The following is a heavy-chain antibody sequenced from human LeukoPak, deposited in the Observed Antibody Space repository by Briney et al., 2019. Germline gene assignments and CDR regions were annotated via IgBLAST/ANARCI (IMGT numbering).Heavy chain of an antibody. V-gene: IGHV1-69*13. CDR2: IIPIFGTA. CDR3: ARDQLKDRYYYDSSGYYP. J-gene: IGHJ5*02. CDR1: GGTFSSYA. D-gene: IGHD3-22*01. Sequence: SVKVSCKASGGTFSSYAISWVRQAPGQGLEWMGGIIPIFGTANYAQKFQGRVTITADESTSTAYMELSSLRSEDTAVYYCARDQLKDRYYYDSSGYYPWGQGTLVTVSS.